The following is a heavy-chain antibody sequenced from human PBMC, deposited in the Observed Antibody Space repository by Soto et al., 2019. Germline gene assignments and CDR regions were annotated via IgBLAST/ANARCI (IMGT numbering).Heavy chain of an antibody. CDR3: ARVGSDDFLDY. Sequence: QVQLQQWGAGLLKPSETLSLTCAVYGGSFSGHYWSWIRQPPGKGLEWIGEINHSGSTNYNPSLKGRVTISLDTSKNPCSLKLNSVTAADTAVYFCARVGSDDFLDYWGQGTLVTVSS. V-gene: IGHV4-34*01. J-gene: IGHJ4*02. D-gene: IGHD3-10*01. CDR2: INHSGST. CDR1: GGSFSGHY.